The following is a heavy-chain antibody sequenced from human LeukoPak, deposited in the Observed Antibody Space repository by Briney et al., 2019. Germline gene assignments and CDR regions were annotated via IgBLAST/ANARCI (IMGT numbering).Heavy chain of an antibody. CDR2: IYYRGST. Sequence: SETLSLTCTVSGGSISSYYWSWIRQPPGKGLEWIGYIYYRGSTNYNPSLKSRVTISVDTSKNQFSLKLSSVTAADMAVYHCARHSSSSRGWFDPWGQGTLVTVSS. CDR1: GGSISSYY. V-gene: IGHV4-59*08. J-gene: IGHJ5*02. CDR3: ARHSSSSRGWFDP. D-gene: IGHD6-13*01.